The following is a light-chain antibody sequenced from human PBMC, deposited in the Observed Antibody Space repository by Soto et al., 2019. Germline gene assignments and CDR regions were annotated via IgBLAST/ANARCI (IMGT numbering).Light chain of an antibody. V-gene: IGKV3-15*01. J-gene: IGKJ1*01. CDR1: ESVRTS. Sequence: EIVLTQSPATLSVSPGERATLSCRASESVRTSLAWYQQKPGRSPSLLIYGASNRATGLPARFSGSGSGTEFTLTISSLQSEDLAVYYCQQYSDWPRTFGQGTKLEFK. CDR2: GAS. CDR3: QQYSDWPRT.